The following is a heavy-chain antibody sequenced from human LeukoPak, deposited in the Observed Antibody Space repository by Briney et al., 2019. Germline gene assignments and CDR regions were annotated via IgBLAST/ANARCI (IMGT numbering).Heavy chain of an antibody. V-gene: IGHV3-7*01. Sequence: GGSLRLSCAASGFTFSNYWMSWVRQAPGKGLEWVANIKQDGSEKYYVDSVKGRFTISRDNAKNSLYLQVNSLRAEDTAVYYCAGDLDGGDYWGQGTLVTVSS. CDR2: IKQDGSEK. D-gene: IGHD2-15*01. J-gene: IGHJ4*02. CDR3: AGDLDGGDY. CDR1: GFTFSNYW.